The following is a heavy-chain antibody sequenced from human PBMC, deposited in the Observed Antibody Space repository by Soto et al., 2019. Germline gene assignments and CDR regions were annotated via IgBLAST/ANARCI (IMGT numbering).Heavy chain of an antibody. CDR1: GYAFTSYG. V-gene: IGHV1-18*01. D-gene: IGHD3-10*01. Sequence: ASVNVSCKAAGYAFTSYGISWVRQAPRQGLEWMGWISAYNGNTNYAQKLQGRVTMTTDTSTSTAYMELRSLRSDDTAVYYCARDARRGVIIYYYMDVWGKGTTVTVSS. CDR3: ARDARRGVIIYYYMDV. J-gene: IGHJ6*03. CDR2: ISAYNGNT.